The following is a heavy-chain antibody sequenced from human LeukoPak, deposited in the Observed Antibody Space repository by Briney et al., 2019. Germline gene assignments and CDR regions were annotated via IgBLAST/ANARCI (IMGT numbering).Heavy chain of an antibody. D-gene: IGHD2-2*01. CDR2: IKEDGSVQ. CDR3: VGQLLRAV. V-gene: IGHV3-7*01. CDR1: GFPFSVYW. J-gene: IGHJ6*04. Sequence: GGSLRLSCTASGFPFSVYWISWVRQAPGKGLEWVANIKEDGSVQDYVDSVKGRFTISRDNAKNSVYLQMNSLRVDDPAVYYCVGQLLRAVWGKGTTVTVSS.